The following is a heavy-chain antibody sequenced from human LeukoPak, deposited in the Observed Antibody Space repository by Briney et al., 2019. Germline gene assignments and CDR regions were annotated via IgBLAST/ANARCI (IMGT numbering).Heavy chain of an antibody. CDR1: GFTFSSYE. D-gene: IGHD3-9*01. J-gene: IGHJ4*02. CDR2: ISSSGSTI. V-gene: IGHV3-48*03. CDR3: ARESIYDILTGLDY. Sequence: PGGSLRLSCAATGFTFSSYEMNWVRQAPGPGLEWVSCISSSGSTIYYADSVQGRFTISRDNAKNSLYLQMNSLRAEDTAVYYCARESIYDILTGLDYWGQGTLVTVSS.